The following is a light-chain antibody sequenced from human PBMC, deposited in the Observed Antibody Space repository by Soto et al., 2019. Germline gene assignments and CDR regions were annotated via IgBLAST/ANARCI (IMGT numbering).Light chain of an antibody. CDR3: SSYTSSSTAV. CDR1: SSDVGGYNY. V-gene: IGLV2-14*01. CDR2: DVS. J-gene: IGLJ7*01. Sequence: QSALTQPASVSGSPGQSITISCTGTSSDVGGYNYVSWYQQHPGKAPKLMIYDVSNRPSGVSNLFSGSKSGNTASLTISGLQDEDEADYYCSSYTSSSTAVFGGGTQLTVL.